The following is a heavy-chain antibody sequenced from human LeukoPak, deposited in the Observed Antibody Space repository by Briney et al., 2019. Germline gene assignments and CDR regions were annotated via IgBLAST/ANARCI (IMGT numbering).Heavy chain of an antibody. CDR1: GYTFTGYY. CDR2: IIPIFGTA. D-gene: IGHD2-2*03. CDR3: ARVQPMPLGYCSSTSCFYWYFDL. J-gene: IGHJ2*01. V-gene: IGHV1-69*13. Sequence: ASVKVSCKASGYTFTGYYMHWVRQAPGQGLEWMGGIIPIFGTANYAQKFQGRVTITADESTSTAYMELSSLRSEDTAVYYCARVQPMPLGYCSSTSCFYWYFDLWGRGTLVTVSS.